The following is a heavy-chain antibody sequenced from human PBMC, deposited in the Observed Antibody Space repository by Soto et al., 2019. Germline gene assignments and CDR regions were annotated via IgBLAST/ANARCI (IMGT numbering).Heavy chain of an antibody. Sequence: GGSLRLSCAASGFTFSSYAMSWAPRPPGKGLEWVAAISGSGGSTYNADSVKGRFTISRDNSKNTLYLQMNSLRAEDTAVYYCAKDKHYRTGDAFDIWGQGTMVTVSS. CDR1: GFTFSSYA. CDR2: ISGSGGST. D-gene: IGHD3-9*01. CDR3: AKDKHYRTGDAFDI. V-gene: IGHV3-23*01. J-gene: IGHJ3*02.